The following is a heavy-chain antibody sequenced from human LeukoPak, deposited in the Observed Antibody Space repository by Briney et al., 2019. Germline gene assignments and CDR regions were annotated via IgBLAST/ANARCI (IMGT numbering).Heavy chain of an antibody. J-gene: IGHJ4*02. V-gene: IGHV4-4*07. CDR2: IYSSGLI. CDR1: GGSISSYY. CDR3: ARDTGKSGYPDY. Sequence: SETLSLTYTVSGGSISSYYWSWIRQPAGKAPEWIGRIYSSGLINYNPSLKSRVTMSLDNSKNQLSLKLSYVTAADTAVYYCARDTGKSGYPDYWGQGTLVTVSS. D-gene: IGHD3-3*01.